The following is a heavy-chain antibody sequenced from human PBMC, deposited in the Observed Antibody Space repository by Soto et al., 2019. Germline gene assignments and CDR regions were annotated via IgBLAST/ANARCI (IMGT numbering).Heavy chain of an antibody. Sequence: QVQLVESRGGVVQPGTSLRLSCAASGFNLNNYGMNWVRQAPGKGLEWVAVISNNGSNSYYADSVRGRFTISRDNSKNTLHLQLNSLRPADTAVYYCATGGFCSGGSCPGYFFYYYGMNVWGQGTTVTVSS. CDR2: ISNNGSNS. CDR3: ATGGFCSGGSCPGYFFYYYGMNV. D-gene: IGHD2-15*01. CDR1: GFNLNNYG. V-gene: IGHV3-30*03. J-gene: IGHJ6*02.